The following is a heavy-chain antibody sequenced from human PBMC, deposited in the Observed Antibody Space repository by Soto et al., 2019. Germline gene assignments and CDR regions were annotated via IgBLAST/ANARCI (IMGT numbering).Heavy chain of an antibody. CDR3: AKDQGGWHTYYYYGMDV. CDR2: MNPNSGNT. D-gene: IGHD6-19*01. J-gene: IGHJ6*02. Sequence: ASVKVSCKASGYTFTSYDINWVRQATGQGLEWMGWMNPNSGNTGYAQKFQGRVTMTRNTSISTAYMELSSLRSEDTAVYYCAKDQGGWHTYYYYGMDVWGQGTTVTVSS. V-gene: IGHV1-8*01. CDR1: GYTFTSYD.